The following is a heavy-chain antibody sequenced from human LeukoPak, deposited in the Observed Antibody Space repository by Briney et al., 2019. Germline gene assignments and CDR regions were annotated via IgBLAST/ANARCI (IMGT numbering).Heavy chain of an antibody. D-gene: IGHD1-14*01. CDR3: TTELDVRPNHY. V-gene: IGHV3-15*01. CDR1: GFTFSNAW. J-gene: IGHJ4*02. CDR2: IKRKSDGGTT. Sequence: GSLRLSCAASGFTFSNAWMSWVRQAPGKGLEWVGRIKRKSDGGTTDYAAPVKGRFTISRDDSKNTLYLQMNSLKSEDTAVYYCTTELDVRPNHYWGQGTLVTVSS.